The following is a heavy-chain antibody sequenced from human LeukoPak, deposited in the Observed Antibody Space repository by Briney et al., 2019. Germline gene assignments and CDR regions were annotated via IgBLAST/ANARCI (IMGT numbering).Heavy chain of an antibody. CDR1: GGSISSYY. J-gene: IGHJ5*02. D-gene: IGHD3-10*01. CDR2: IYTSGST. CDR3: ARLGITMVRGLTPDWFDP. Sequence: SETLSLTCTVSGGSISSYYWSWIRQPAGKGLEWIGRIYTSGSTNYNPSLKSRVTMSVDTSKNQFSLKLSSVTAADTAVYYCARLGITMVRGLTPDWFDPWGQGTLVTVSS. V-gene: IGHV4-4*07.